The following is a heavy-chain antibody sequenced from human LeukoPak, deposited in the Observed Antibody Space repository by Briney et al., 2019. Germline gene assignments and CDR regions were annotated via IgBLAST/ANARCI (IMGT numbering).Heavy chain of an antibody. CDR2: IYPGDSDT. V-gene: IGHV5-51*01. CDR3: ARQAKASRYGSGSYADY. D-gene: IGHD3-10*01. CDR1: GYSFTSYW. J-gene: IGHJ4*02. Sequence: ASVKISCKGSGYSFTSYWIGWVRQMPGKGLEWMGIIYPGDSDTRYSPSFRGQVTISADKSISTAYLQWSSLKASDTAMYYCARQAKASRYGSGSYADYWGQGTLVTVSS.